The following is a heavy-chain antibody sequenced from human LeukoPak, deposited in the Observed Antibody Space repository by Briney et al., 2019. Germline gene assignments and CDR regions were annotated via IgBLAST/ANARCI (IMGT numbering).Heavy chain of an antibody. J-gene: IGHJ4*02. CDR2: ISGSGGST. V-gene: IGHV3-23*01. CDR3: AKALTMIVVAIDY. CDR1: GFTFSSYA. Sequence: GGSLRLSCAASGFTFSSYAMSWVRQAPGKGLEWVSAISGSGGSTYYADSVKGRFTISRDNSKNTLYLQMNGLRAEDTAVYYRAKALTMIVVAIDYWGQGTLVTVSS. D-gene: IGHD3-22*01.